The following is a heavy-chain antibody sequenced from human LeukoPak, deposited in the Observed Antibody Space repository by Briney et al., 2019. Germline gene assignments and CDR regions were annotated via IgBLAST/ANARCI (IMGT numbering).Heavy chain of an antibody. J-gene: IGHJ4*02. CDR1: GGSISTSSYY. CDR3: ARTSCGGDCYSGFDY. CDR2: VSYSGTT. D-gene: IGHD2-21*02. V-gene: IGHV4-61*05. Sequence: MASETLSLTCTVSGGSISTSSYYWGWIRQPPGKGLEWIGYVSYSGTTNYNPSLKSRVTISVDTSKNQFSLKLSSVTAADTAVYYCARTSCGGDCYSGFDYWGQGTLVTVSS.